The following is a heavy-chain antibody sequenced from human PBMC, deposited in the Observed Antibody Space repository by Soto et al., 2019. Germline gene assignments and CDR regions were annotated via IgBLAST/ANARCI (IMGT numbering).Heavy chain of an antibody. Sequence: SGGSLRLSCAASGFTFSRHWMHWVRQAPGKGLVWVSHIKTDGSFTRDADSVKGRFTISRDNSRNTLYLQMNSLRAEDTAVYYCARDNNRSLDYWGQGTLVTVSS. CDR1: GFTFSRHW. CDR3: ARDNNRSLDY. V-gene: IGHV3-74*01. J-gene: IGHJ4*02. D-gene: IGHD1-1*01. CDR2: IKTDGSFT.